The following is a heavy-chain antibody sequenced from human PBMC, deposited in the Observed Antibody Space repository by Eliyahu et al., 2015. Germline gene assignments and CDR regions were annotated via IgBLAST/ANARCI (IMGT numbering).Heavy chain of an antibody. Sequence: VXLQESGPGXVXPSXTLVXXCTVSGVSVNSGSYYWTWIRQPPGKELEWIGYIYHSGSTKYNPSLKGRVTLLLDTSKNQFSLKLTSVTAADTAVYYCARTDDAFDVWGQGTMVTVSS. CDR1: GVSVNSGSYY. CDR2: IYHSGST. V-gene: IGHV4-61*01. J-gene: IGHJ3*01. CDR3: ARTDDAFDV.